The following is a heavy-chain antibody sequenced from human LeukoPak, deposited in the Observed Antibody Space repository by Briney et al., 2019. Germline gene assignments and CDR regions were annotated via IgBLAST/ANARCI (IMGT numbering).Heavy chain of an antibody. D-gene: IGHD6-13*01. CDR2: ISWNSGSI. V-gene: IGHV3-9*01. CDR3: AKAPSIAAAGYYFDY. J-gene: IGHJ4*02. Sequence: PGGSLRLSCAASGFTFDDYAMHWVRQAPGKGLEWVSGISWNSGSIGYADSVKGRFTISRDNAKNSLYLQMNSLRAEDTALYYCAKAPSIAAAGYYFDYWGQGTLVTVSS. CDR1: GFTFDDYA.